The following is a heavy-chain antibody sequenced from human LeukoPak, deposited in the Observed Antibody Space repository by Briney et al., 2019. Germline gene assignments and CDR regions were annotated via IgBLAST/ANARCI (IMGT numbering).Heavy chain of an antibody. V-gene: IGHV1-18*01. Sequence: PRASVTVSCKASGYTFTSYGISWVRQAPGQGLEWMGWISAYNGNTNYAQKLQGRVTMTTDTSTSTAYMELRSLRSDDTAVYYCARDRRLWFGELSNNLDYWGQGTLVTVSS. D-gene: IGHD3-10*01. CDR3: ARDRRLWFGELSNNLDY. J-gene: IGHJ4*02. CDR2: ISAYNGNT. CDR1: GYTFTSYG.